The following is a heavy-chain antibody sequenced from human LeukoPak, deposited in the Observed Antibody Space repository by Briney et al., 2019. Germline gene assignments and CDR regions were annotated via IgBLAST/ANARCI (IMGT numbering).Heavy chain of an antibody. CDR3: ARSPLWFGELYSDY. J-gene: IGHJ4*02. CDR2: INLNSGGT. CDR1: GYTFTGYY. Sequence: ASVKVSCKASGYTFTGYYMHWVRQAPGQGLEWMGWINLNSGGTNYAQKFQGRVTMTRDTSISTAYMELSRLRSDDTAVYYCARSPLWFGELYSDYWGQGTLVTVSS. V-gene: IGHV1-2*02. D-gene: IGHD3-10*01.